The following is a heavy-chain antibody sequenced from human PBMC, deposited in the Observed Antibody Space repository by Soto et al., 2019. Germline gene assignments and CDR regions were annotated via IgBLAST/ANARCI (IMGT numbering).Heavy chain of an antibody. Sequence: SETLSLTCTVSGGSISNYYWIWIRQPPGKGLDWIGYVHYSGRATYNPSLKSRVSISVDTSKNQFSLNMSSVTAADTAVYYCARISNDYGGNGAFDYWGQGTLVTVSS. V-gene: IGHV4-59*01. J-gene: IGHJ4*02. CDR1: GGSISNYY. D-gene: IGHD4-17*01. CDR3: ARISNDYGGNGAFDY. CDR2: VHYSGRA.